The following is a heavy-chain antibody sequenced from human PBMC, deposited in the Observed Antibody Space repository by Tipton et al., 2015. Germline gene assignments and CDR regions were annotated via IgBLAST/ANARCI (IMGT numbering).Heavy chain of an antibody. Sequence: TLSLTCAVFGGPFSDYYWNWIRQPPGKGLEWIGEINHSGNTKYNPSFKSRVNISVDASKNHFSLKMKSVTAADTAVYYCARGRRIIRYFDEWGQGSLVTVSS. D-gene: IGHD3-9*01. CDR3: ARGRRIIRYFDE. CDR2: INHSGNT. J-gene: IGHJ4*02. V-gene: IGHV4-34*01. CDR1: GGPFSDYY.